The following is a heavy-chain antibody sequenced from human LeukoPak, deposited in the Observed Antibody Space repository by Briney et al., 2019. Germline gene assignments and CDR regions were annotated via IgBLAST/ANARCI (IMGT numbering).Heavy chain of an antibody. D-gene: IGHD3-3*01. CDR3: ARGPNYAFWGGSYYYYTDV. CDR2: MNPNSGNT. CDR1: GYTFTSYD. V-gene: IGHV1-8*01. Sequence: ASVKVSCKASGYTFTSYDINWVRQATGQGLEWMGWMNPNSGNTGYAQKFQGRVTMTRSTSINTAYMELSSLRSEDTAVYYCARGPNYAFWGGSYYYYTDVWGKGTTVTVSS. J-gene: IGHJ6*03.